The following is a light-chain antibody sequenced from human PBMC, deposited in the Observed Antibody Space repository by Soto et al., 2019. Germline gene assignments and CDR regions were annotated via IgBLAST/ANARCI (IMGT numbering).Light chain of an antibody. CDR3: QHYGYPQWT. CDR2: GAS. V-gene: IGKV3-15*01. J-gene: IGKJ1*01. CDR1: QSVSSN. Sequence: EMVMTQSPATLSVSPGERATLSCRASQSVSSNLAWYQQKPGQAPRLLIYGASTRATGIPARFSGSGSGTEFTLTISSLQSEDFAVYYCQHYGYPQWTFGQGTKVEIK.